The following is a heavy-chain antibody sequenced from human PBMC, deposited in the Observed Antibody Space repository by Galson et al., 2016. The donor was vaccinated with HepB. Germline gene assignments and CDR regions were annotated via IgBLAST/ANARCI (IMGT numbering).Heavy chain of an antibody. D-gene: IGHD5-18*01. J-gene: IGHJ4*02. CDR1: GFIFRNYG. V-gene: IGHV3-33*01. CDR2: IWYDGSSK. CDR3: ARDGVETGMPLDY. Sequence: SLRLSCAASGFIFRNYGMQWVRQAPGKGLEWVAFIWYDGSSKYYADSVKGRFTISRDNSKNTLDLQMNSLRAEDTAVYYCARDGVETGMPLDYWGQGTLVTVSS.